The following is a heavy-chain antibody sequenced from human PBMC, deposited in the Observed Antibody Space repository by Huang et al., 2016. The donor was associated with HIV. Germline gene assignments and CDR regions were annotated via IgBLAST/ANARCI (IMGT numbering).Heavy chain of an antibody. CDR3: VHRLRYGKWYVDY. CDR1: GFSLTSSGVA. J-gene: IGHJ4*02. D-gene: IGHD6-13*01. CDR2: IYGDNEE. V-gene: IGHV2-5*02. Sequence: QITLKESGPTLVKPTQTLTLTCTFSGFSLTSSGVAVGWIRQPPGKALEWVAIIYGDNEERFSPSLKTRLTITKDTPKNEVVLTRTNMDPVDTATYYCVHRLRYGKWYVDYWGQGGLVTVSS.